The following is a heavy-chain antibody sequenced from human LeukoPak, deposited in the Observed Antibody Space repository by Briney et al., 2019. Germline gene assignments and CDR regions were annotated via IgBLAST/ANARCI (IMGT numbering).Heavy chain of an antibody. Sequence: ASVNVSLKASGYTFTGYYMHWVRQAPGQELEWMGCINSNSGGTNYAQKFQGRVTMTRDTSISTAYMELSRLRSDDTAVYYCARANSPVLLWFGELNDAFDIWGQGTMVTVSS. CDR3: ARANSPVLLWFGELNDAFDI. V-gene: IGHV1-2*02. CDR1: GYTFTGYY. CDR2: INSNSGGT. J-gene: IGHJ3*02. D-gene: IGHD3-10*01.